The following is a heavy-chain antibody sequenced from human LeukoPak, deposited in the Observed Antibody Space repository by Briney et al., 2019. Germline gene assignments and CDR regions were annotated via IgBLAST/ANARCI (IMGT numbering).Heavy chain of an antibody. CDR2: IRYDGSNK. CDR3: AKDVQESSYYYDSSGYQPGY. CDR1: GFTFSSYG. V-gene: IGHV3-30*02. J-gene: IGHJ4*02. D-gene: IGHD3-22*01. Sequence: PGGSLRLCCAASGFTFSSYGMHWVRQAPGKGLEWVAFIRYDGSNKYYADSVKGRFTISRDNSKNTLYLQMNSLRAEDTAVYYCAKDVQESSYYYDSSGYQPGYWGQGTLVTVSS.